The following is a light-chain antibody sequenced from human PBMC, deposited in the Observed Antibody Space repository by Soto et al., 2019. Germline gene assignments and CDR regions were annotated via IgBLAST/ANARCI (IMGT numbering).Light chain of an antibody. CDR3: QLYGGSPKT. V-gene: IGKV3-20*01. Sequence: ETVLTQSPGTLSLSPGEGGTLSCRASQTVISNSLAWYQQKPGQPPRLLIHVASTRAPGIPDRFSGSRSGTDCTLTISRLEPEDFAAYDCQLYGGSPKTFGQGTKVEI. J-gene: IGKJ1*01. CDR2: VAS. CDR1: QTVISNS.